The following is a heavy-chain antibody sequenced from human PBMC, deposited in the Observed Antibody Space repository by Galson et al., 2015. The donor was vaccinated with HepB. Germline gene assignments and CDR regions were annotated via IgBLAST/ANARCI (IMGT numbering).Heavy chain of an antibody. CDR2: IYYSGST. Sequence: WARQPPGKGLEWIGSIYYSGSTYYNPSLKSRVTISVDTSKNQFSLKLSSVTAADTAVYYCASNYYYDSSGYFGHAKGNWFDPWGQGTLVTVSS. J-gene: IGHJ5*02. D-gene: IGHD3-22*01. CDR3: ASNYYYDSSGYFGHAKGNWFDP. V-gene: IGHV4-39*01.